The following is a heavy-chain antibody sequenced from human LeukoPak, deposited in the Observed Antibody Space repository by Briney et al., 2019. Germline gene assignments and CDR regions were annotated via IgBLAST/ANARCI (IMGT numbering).Heavy chain of an antibody. Sequence: ASVKVSCKASGYTFTGYYMHWVRQAPGQGLEWMVWIIPNSGATNYAQNFQGRVTVTRDTSISTAYMELNRLTSDDTAVYYCARQLGATSRDYWGQGTLVTVSS. CDR2: IIPNSGAT. CDR3: ARQLGATSRDY. J-gene: IGHJ4*02. D-gene: IGHD1-26*01. CDR1: GYTFTGYY. V-gene: IGHV1-2*02.